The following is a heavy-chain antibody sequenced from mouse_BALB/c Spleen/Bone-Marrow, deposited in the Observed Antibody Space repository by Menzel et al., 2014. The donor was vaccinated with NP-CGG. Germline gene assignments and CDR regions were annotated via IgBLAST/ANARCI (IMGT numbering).Heavy chain of an antibody. CDR2: IGIGGST. CDR3: ARASYYYGSGCDY. Sequence: QVQLKDSGPGLVAPSQSLSITCTVSGFSLTDYGVHWVRQPPGKGLEWLGIIGIGGSTNYNSALMSRLSIDKDNSKSQVFLKMNSLQTDDTAMYYCARASYYYGSGCDYWGQGTTLTVSS. CDR1: GFSLTDYG. D-gene: IGHD1-1*01. J-gene: IGHJ2*01. V-gene: IGHV2-9*02.